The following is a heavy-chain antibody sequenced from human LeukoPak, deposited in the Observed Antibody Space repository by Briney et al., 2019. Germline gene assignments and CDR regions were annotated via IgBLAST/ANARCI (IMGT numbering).Heavy chain of an antibody. D-gene: IGHD1-26*01. J-gene: IGHJ2*01. CDR1: GYTFTGNH. V-gene: IGHV1-2*02. CDR2: IDPNSGGT. CDR3: ASEVGIVSFNL. Sequence: ASVKVSCKASGYTFTGNHVHWLRQAPGQGLDWMGWIDPNSGGTKYAQKFQDRVTMTSDTSISTAYMELSGLRSDDTAVYFCASEVGIVSFNLWGRGTLVTVSS.